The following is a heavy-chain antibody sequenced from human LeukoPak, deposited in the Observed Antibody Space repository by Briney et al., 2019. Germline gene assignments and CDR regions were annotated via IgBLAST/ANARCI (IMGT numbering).Heavy chain of an antibody. CDR2: ISYDDSNE. CDR3: ARDKNSFGPKY. Sequence: PGRSLRLSCVASGFSFSNYGMHWVRQAPGKGLEWVAVISYDDSNEYYAESVKGRFTVSRDNAKNSLYLQMNSLRAEDTAVYYCARDKNSFGPKYWGQGTLVTVSS. CDR1: GFSFSNYG. D-gene: IGHD5-18*01. V-gene: IGHV3-30*03. J-gene: IGHJ4*02.